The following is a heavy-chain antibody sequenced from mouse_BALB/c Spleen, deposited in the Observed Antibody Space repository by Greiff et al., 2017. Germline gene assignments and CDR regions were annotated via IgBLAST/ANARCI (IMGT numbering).Heavy chain of an antibody. CDR1: GYSFTGYF. V-gene: IGHV1-37*01. Sequence: DVKLQESGPELVKPGASVKISCKASGYSFTGYFMNWVKQSHVKSLEWIGRINPYNGDTFYNQKFKGKATLTVDKSSSTAHMELLSLTSEDSAVYYCGRGSSFHIYAMDYWGQGTSVTVSS. J-gene: IGHJ4*01. D-gene: IGHD1-2*01. CDR3: GRGSSFHIYAMDY. CDR2: INPYNGDT.